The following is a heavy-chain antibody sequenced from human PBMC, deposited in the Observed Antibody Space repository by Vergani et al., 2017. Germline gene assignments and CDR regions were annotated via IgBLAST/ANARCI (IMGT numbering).Heavy chain of an antibody. V-gene: IGHV4-34*01. J-gene: IGHJ4*02. Sequence: VQLLESGGGLVQPGGSLRLSCAASGFTFSSYAMSWVRQAPGKGLEWIGEINHSGSTNYNPSLKSRVTISGDTSKNQFSLKLSSVTAADTAVYYCASTVVAAAKYDYWGQGTLVTVSS. CDR3: ASTVVAAAKYDY. D-gene: IGHD2-15*01. CDR1: GFTFSSYA. CDR2: INHSGST.